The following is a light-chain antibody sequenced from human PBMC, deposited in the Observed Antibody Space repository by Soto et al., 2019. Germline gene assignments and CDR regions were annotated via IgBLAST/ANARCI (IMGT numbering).Light chain of an antibody. V-gene: IGKV1-39*01. CDR3: QQSYSTPPA. Sequence: DIQMTQSPSSLSASVGDRVTITCRASPSISSYLNWYQQKPGKAPKLLIYAASSLQSGVPSRFSGSGSGTDVTLTMSSLQPQDFVTYYCQQSYSTPPAFGQGTKLQIK. CDR2: AAS. J-gene: IGKJ2*01. CDR1: PSISSY.